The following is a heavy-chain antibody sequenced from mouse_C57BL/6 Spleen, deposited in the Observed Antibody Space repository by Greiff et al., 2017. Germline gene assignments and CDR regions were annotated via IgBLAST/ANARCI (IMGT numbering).Heavy chain of an antibody. Sequence: QVQLQQPGAELVKPGASVKLSCKASGYTFTSYWMQWVKQRPGQGLEWIGEIDPSDSYTNYNQKFKGKATLTVDTSSSTAYMQLSSLTSEDSAVYYCARYYSNSYYFDYWGQGTTRTVSS. J-gene: IGHJ2*01. CDR1: GYTFTSYW. CDR2: IDPSDSYT. V-gene: IGHV1-50*01. CDR3: ARYYSNSYYFDY. D-gene: IGHD2-5*01.